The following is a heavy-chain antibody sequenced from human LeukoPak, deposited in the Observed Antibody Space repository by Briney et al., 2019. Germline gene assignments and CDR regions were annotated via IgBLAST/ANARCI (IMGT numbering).Heavy chain of an antibody. CDR3: ARDNYGGQNDY. J-gene: IGHJ4*02. V-gene: IGHV3-21*01. Sequence: SCKASGYTFTSYDINWVRQAPGKGLEWVSSISSSSSYIYYADSVKGRFTISRDNAKNSLYLQMNSLRAEDTAVYYCARDNYGGQNDYWGQGTLVTVSS. D-gene: IGHD4-23*01. CDR2: ISSSSSYI. CDR1: GYTFTSYD.